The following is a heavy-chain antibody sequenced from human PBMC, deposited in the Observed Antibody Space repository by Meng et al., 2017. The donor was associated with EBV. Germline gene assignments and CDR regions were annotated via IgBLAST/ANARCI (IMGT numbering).Heavy chain of an antibody. V-gene: IGHV4-34*01. D-gene: IGHD3-10*01. CDR3: ARGSYGSGSYFDY. CDR1: GGSFSGYY. CDR2: INHSGST. Sequence: QWRLQQWGAVVLKPSETLSLTCAVYGGSFSGYYWSWIRQPPGKGLVWAGEINHSGSTNYNPSLKSRVTISVDTSKNQFSLKLSSVTAADTAVYYCARGSYGSGSYFDYWGQGTLVTVSS. J-gene: IGHJ4*02.